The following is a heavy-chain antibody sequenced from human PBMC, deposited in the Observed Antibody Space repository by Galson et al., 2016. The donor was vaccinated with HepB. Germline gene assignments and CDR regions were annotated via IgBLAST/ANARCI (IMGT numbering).Heavy chain of an antibody. CDR3: ARERASHIRDAFEI. CDR1: GFNFDNFY. D-gene: IGHD5-24*01. V-gene: IGHV3-11*06. CDR2: ISAAGSFF. Sequence: LRLSCAASGFNFDNFYMNWIRQAPGKGLEWIADISAAGSFFNYADSVRGRFIISRDNAKKSLSLQMDSLRADDTDVYYCARERASHIRDAFEIWGRGTKVTVSS. J-gene: IGHJ3*02.